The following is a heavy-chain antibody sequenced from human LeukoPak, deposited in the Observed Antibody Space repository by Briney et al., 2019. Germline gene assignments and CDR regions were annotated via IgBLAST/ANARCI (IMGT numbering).Heavy chain of an antibody. CDR2: INHSGST. J-gene: IGHJ3*02. CDR1: GGSCSGYY. V-gene: IGHV4-34*01. CDR3: ARARSGYSYGYKASGAFDI. Sequence: SETLSLTCAVYGGSCSGYYWSWIRQPPGKGLEWIGEINHSGSTNYNPSLKSRVTISVDTSKNQFSLKLSSVTAADTAVYYCARARSGYSYGYKASGAFDIWGQGTMVTVSS. D-gene: IGHD5-18*01.